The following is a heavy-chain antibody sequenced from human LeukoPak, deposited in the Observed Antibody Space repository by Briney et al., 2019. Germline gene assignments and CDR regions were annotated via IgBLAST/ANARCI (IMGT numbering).Heavy chain of an antibody. CDR3: ARDLVVAACFDY. CDR2: ISSSSSYI. V-gene: IGHV3-21*01. Sequence: PGGSLRLSCAASGFTFSSYSMNWVRQAPGKGLEWVSSISSSSSYIYYADSVKGRFTISRDNAKNSLYLQMNSLRAEDTAVYYCARDLVVAACFDYWGQGTLVTVSS. D-gene: IGHD6-19*01. CDR1: GFTFSSYS. J-gene: IGHJ4*02.